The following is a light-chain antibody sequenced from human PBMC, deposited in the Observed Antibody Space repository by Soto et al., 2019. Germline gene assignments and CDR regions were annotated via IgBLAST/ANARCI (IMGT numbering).Light chain of an antibody. J-gene: IGLJ2*01. CDR3: QSYDSSNVV. Sequence: NFMLTQPHSVSESPGKTVTISCTGSSGSIASNYVQWYQQRPGSAPTTVIYEDNQRPFGVPDRFSGSIDISSNYASLSISGLRTEDEADYYCQSYDSSNVVFGGGTKLTVL. V-gene: IGLV6-57*02. CDR2: EDN. CDR1: SGSIASNY.